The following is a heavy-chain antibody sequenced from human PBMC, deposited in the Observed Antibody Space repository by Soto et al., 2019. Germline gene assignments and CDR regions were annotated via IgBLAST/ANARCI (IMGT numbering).Heavy chain of an antibody. CDR1: GFTFSSYW. Sequence: GGSLRLSCAASGFTFSSYWMSWVRQAPGKGLEWVANIKQDGSEKYYVDSVKGRFTISRDNAKNSLYLQMNSLRAEDTAVYYCAREIGGYYYGSGSYYNPNYYYYGMDVWGQGTTVTVSS. J-gene: IGHJ6*02. V-gene: IGHV3-7*01. CDR3: AREIGGYYYGSGSYYNPNYYYYGMDV. D-gene: IGHD3-10*01. CDR2: IKQDGSEK.